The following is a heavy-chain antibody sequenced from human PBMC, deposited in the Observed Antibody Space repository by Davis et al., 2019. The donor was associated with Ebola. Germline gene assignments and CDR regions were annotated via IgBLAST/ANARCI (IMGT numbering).Heavy chain of an antibody. CDR2: VSAYNGNT. CDR3: ARDYSGSTIEGIDY. V-gene: IGHV1-18*01. Sequence: ASVKVSCKASGFTFSSYGFNWVRQAPGQGLEWMGWVSAYNGNTNYAQKFQGRVTMTTDTSTRTAYMELRSLTSDDTAMYYCARDYSGSTIEGIDYWGQGTLVTVPS. CDR1: GFTFSSYG. D-gene: IGHD1-26*01. J-gene: IGHJ4*02.